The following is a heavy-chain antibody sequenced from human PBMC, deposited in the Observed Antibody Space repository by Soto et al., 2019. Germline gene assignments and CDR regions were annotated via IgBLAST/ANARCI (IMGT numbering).Heavy chain of an antibody. CDR2: TSYDGNNK. Sequence: QVQLVESGGGVVQPGASLRLSCAASGFRFKSFVMHWVRQAPGKGLEWVAFTSYDGNNKDYGDSVKGRFTVSRDNSQNTLHLQRDFLRPEDTALYYCARWGTTGGFDLWGQGTLVSVSS. CDR3: ARWGTTGGFDL. V-gene: IGHV3-30*19. J-gene: IGHJ4*02. D-gene: IGHD3-16*01. CDR1: GFRFKSFV.